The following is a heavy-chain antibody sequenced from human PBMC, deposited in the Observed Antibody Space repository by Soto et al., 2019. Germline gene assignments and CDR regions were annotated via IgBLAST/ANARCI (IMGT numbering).Heavy chain of an antibody. J-gene: IGHJ3*01. CDR3: AKAGGVRVLAAFDV. V-gene: IGHV3-23*01. D-gene: IGHD2-8*01. CDR1: GFTFSNYA. Sequence: EVQLLESGGGLVQPGGSLRLSCVASGFTFSNYAMSWVRQAPGKGLEWVAAVSDGGGATFFADSVKGRFTISRDNSKNTLYLQMNSMRAEDTALYYCAKAGGVRVLAAFDVWGQGTMVTVSS. CDR2: VSDGGGAT.